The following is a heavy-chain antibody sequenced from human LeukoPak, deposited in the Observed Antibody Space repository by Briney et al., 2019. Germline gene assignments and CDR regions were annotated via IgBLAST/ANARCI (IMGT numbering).Heavy chain of an antibody. D-gene: IGHD6-19*01. CDR3: AREETAYSSGWYQRF. CDR1: GYTFTSYG. J-gene: IGHJ4*02. CDR2: ISAYNGNT. Sequence: ASVKVSCKASGYTFTSYGISWVRQAPGQGLEWMGWISAYNGNTNYAQKLQGRVTMTTDTSTSTAYMELRSLRSDDTAVYYCAREETAYSSGWYQRFWGQGTLVTVSS. V-gene: IGHV1-18*01.